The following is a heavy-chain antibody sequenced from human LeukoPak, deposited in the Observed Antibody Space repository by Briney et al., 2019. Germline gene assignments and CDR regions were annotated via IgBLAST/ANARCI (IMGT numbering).Heavy chain of an antibody. CDR1: GGSFSGYY. V-gene: IGHV4-34*01. CDR3: ARGDINCSSTSCLVYYDAFDI. Sequence: SETLSLTCAVYGGSFSGYYWSWIRQPPGKGLEWIGEINHSGSTNYNPSLKSRVTISVDTSKNQFSLKLSSVTAADTAVYYCARGDINCSSTSCLVYYDAFDIWGQGTMVTVSS. CDR2: INHSGST. J-gene: IGHJ3*02. D-gene: IGHD2-2*01.